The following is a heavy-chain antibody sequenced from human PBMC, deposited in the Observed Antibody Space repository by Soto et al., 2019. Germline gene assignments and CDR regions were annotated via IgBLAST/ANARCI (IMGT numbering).Heavy chain of an antibody. V-gene: IGHV3-53*01. CDR2: IYSGGST. CDR1: GFTVSSNY. J-gene: IGHJ3*02. Sequence: GGSLRLSCAASGFTVSSNYMSWVRQAPGKGLEWVSVIYSGGSTYYADSVKGRFTISRDNSKNTLYLQMNSLRAEDTAVYYCARSPYDSSGYYRDAFDICGQGTMVTVSS. D-gene: IGHD3-22*01. CDR3: ARSPYDSSGYYRDAFDI.